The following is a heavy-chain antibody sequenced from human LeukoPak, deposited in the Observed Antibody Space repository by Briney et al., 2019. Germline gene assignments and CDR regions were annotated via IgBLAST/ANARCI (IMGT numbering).Heavy chain of an antibody. D-gene: IGHD2-2*02. Sequence: PGGSLRLSCAASGFTFSSYSMNWVRQAPGKGLEWVSYISSSSSTIYYADSVKGRFTISRDNSKNTLYLQMNSLRAEDTAVCYCATKSDIVVVPAAIWRGNAYYFDYWGQGTLVTVSS. V-gene: IGHV3-48*01. CDR1: GFTFSSYS. CDR3: ATKSDIVVVPAAIWRGNAYYFDY. CDR2: ISSSSSTI. J-gene: IGHJ4*02.